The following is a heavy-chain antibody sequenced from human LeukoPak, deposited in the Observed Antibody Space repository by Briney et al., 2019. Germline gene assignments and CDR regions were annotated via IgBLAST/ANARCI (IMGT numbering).Heavy chain of an antibody. CDR1: GYSFTNNW. CDR3: ARGRGWADY. Sequence: HGESLKISCKGSGYSFTNNWITWVRQVPGKGLEWMGRIDPSDSYTDYSPSFQGHVTISADKSISTAYLQWSSLKASDTAMYYCARGRGWADYWGQGTLVTVSS. D-gene: IGHD6-19*01. CDR2: IDPSDSYT. J-gene: IGHJ4*02. V-gene: IGHV5-10-1*01.